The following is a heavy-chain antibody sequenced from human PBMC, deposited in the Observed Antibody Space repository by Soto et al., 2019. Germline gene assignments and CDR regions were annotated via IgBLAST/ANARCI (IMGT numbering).Heavy chain of an antibody. V-gene: IGHV1-46*01. CDR1: GFTFTNYY. Sequence: PSVKVSCKASGFTFTNYYMHWVRQAPEQGLEWMGIISPSGDSANYAQRFQGRVTMTRDTSTSTVYMELSSLTSEDTAVYYCVRADFDQYFDYWGQGSLVTVSS. D-gene: IGHD3-9*01. CDR2: ISPSGDSA. J-gene: IGHJ4*02. CDR3: VRADFDQYFDY.